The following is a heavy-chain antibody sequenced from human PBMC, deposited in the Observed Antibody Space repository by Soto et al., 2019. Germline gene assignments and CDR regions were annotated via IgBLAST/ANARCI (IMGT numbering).Heavy chain of an antibody. CDR2: ISWNSGKN. CDR3: ARVRGRLQQLVI. J-gene: IGHJ4*02. D-gene: IGHD6-13*01. Sequence: GGSLRLSCAASGFSFDDYAMHWVRQVPGKGPEWVSGISWNSGKNGYADSVKGRCTVSRDNTKNSVYLQMNSLRAEDTAVYYCARVRGRLQQLVIWGQGTLVTVS. V-gene: IGHV3-9*01. CDR1: GFSFDDYA.